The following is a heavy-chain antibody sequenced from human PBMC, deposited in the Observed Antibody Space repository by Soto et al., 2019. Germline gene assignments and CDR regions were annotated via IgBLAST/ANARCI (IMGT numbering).Heavy chain of an antibody. D-gene: IGHD2-15*01. CDR3: ARDLDIVVVVDATGAAFDP. Sequence: QVQLVQSGAEVKKPGASVKVSCKASGYTFTSYGISWVRQAPGQGLEWMGWISAYNGNTNYAQKLQGRVTMTTDTSTSTAYMELRSLRSDDTAVYYCARDLDIVVVVDATGAAFDPWGQGTLVTVSS. CDR1: GYTFTSYG. CDR2: ISAYNGNT. V-gene: IGHV1-18*01. J-gene: IGHJ5*02.